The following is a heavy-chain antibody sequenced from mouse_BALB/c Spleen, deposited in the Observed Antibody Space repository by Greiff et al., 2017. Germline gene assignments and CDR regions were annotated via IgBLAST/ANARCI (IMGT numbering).Heavy chain of an antibody. Sequence: EVQLQQSGTVLARPGASVKMSCKASGYSFTSYWMHWVKQRPGQGLEWIGAIYPGNSDTSYNQKFKGKAKLTAVTSASTAYMELSSLTNEDSAVYYCTRWDGDGYDGWGQGTTLTVSS. D-gene: IGHD2-2*01. J-gene: IGHJ2*01. V-gene: IGHV1-5*01. CDR3: TRWDGDGYDG. CDR1: GYSFTSYW. CDR2: IYPGNSDT.